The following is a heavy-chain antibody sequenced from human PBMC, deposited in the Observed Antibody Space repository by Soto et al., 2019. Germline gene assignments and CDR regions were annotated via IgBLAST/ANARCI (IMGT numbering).Heavy chain of an antibody. CDR1: GFTFSSYA. CDR3: ARDGGVLMVVAAYYFDY. D-gene: IGHD2-15*01. CDR2: ISYGGDTK. Sequence: QVQLVESGGGVVQPGRSLRLSCAASGFTFSSYAMHWVRQAPGKGLEWVALISYGGDTKFYADSVKGRFTISRDTSKNTLYLQMNSLRAEDTALYYCARDGGVLMVVAAYYFDYWGQGTLVTVSS. J-gene: IGHJ4*02. V-gene: IGHV3-30-3*01.